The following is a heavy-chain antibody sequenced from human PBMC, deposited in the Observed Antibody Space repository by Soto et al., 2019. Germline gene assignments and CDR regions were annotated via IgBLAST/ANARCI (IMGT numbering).Heavy chain of an antibody. D-gene: IGHD3-10*01. CDR2: IYYSGTT. CDR3: ARSKWFGELSPTGWNYYGMDV. J-gene: IGHJ6*02. CDR1: GGSISSGGYY. Sequence: QVQLQESGPGLVKPSETLSLICTVSGGSISSGGYYWSLIRQHPGKGLGWIGYIYYSGTTYYNPSLKSRVTISVDTSKNQFSLKLSSVTAADTAVYYCARSKWFGELSPTGWNYYGMDVWGQGTTVTVSS. V-gene: IGHV4-31*03.